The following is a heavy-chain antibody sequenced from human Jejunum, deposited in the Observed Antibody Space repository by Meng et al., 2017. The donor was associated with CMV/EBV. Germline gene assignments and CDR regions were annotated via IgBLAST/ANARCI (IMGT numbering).Heavy chain of an antibody. CDR2: IYSGDNT. CDR3: VRYVNCDF. J-gene: IGHJ4*02. Sequence: EVQCVGGGGGLLQPGGSLRPACAASGFTVSDNYMSWVRQAPGKGLEWVSVIYSGDNTYYADSVKGRFSIYRDNAKNTLYLDMSSLRAEDTAVYYCVRYVNCDFWGQGTLVTVSS. D-gene: IGHD3-16*01. CDR1: GFTVSDNY. V-gene: IGHV3-66*01.